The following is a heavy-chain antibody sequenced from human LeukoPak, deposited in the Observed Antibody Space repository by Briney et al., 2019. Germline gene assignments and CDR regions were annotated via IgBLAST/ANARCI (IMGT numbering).Heavy chain of an antibody. D-gene: IGHD4-17*01. CDR1: DDSITMYY. CDR2: IYHSGST. J-gene: IGHJ3*02. V-gene: IGHV4-59*12. CDR3: ARGDYGDYPGAFDI. Sequence: SETLSLTCSVSDDSITMYYWTWIRQPPGKGLEWIGEIYHSGSTNYNPSLKSRVTISVDKSKNQFSLKLSSVTAADTAVYYCARGDYGDYPGAFDIWGQGTMVTVSS.